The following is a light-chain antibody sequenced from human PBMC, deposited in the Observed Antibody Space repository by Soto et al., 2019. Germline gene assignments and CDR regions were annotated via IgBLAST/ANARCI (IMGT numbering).Light chain of an antibody. CDR1: QIIASVY. CDR2: GAS. J-gene: IGKJ3*01. CDR3: QHYGGSFT. Sequence: EIVLTQSPGALSLSPGERVTVSCRTSQIIASVYLAWYQQKPGQAPRLLIYGASSRAPGIPERFSGSGSGTNFTLTITRLEPEDFAVYYCQHYGGSFTFGPGTKVDIK. V-gene: IGKV3-20*01.